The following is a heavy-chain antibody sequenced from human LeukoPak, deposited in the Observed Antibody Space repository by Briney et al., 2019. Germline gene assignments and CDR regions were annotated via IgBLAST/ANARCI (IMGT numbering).Heavy chain of an antibody. CDR3: ARESDLAGGAFDI. V-gene: IGHV1-69*13. CDR2: IIPIFGTA. CDR1: GGTFSSYA. D-gene: IGHD2-15*01. Sequence: SVKVSCKASGGTFSSYAISWVRQAPGQGLEWMGGIIPIFGTANYAQKFQGRVTITADESTSTAYMELSSLRSEDTVVYYCARESDLAGGAFDIWGQGTMVTVSS. J-gene: IGHJ3*02.